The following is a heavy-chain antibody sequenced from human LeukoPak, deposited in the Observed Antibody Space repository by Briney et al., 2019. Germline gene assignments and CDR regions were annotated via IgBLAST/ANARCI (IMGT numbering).Heavy chain of an antibody. CDR3: ARENLGRYYFDY. CDR1: GGSISSYY. CDR2: ISYSGNT. V-gene: IGHV4-59*01. J-gene: IGHJ4*02. Sequence: SETLSLICTVSGGSISSYYWSWIRQPPGKGLEWIGYISYSGNTNYNPSLKSRVTISVDTSKNQFSLKLSSVTAADTAVYYCARENLGRYYFDYWGQGTLVTVSS. D-gene: IGHD3-16*01.